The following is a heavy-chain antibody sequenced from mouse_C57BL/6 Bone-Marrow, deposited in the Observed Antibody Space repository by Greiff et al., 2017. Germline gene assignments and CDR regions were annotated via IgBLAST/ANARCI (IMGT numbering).Heavy chain of an antibody. V-gene: IGHV1-42*01. D-gene: IGHD4-1*01. J-gene: IGHJ2*01. CDR1: GYSFTGYY. CDR3: ARERDWDYYAY. CDR2: INPSTGGT. Sequence: EVQLQQSGPELVKPGASVKISCKASGYSFTGYYMNWVKQSPEKSLEWIGEINPSTGGTTYNQKFKAKATLTVDKSSSTAYMQLKSLTSEDSAIYYCARERDWDYYAYGGQGTTPTVSA.